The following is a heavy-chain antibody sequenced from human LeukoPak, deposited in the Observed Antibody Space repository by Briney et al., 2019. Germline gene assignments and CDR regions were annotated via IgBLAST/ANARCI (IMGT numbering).Heavy chain of an antibody. V-gene: IGHV5-51*01. Sequence: GEALKISCKGSGYSFTSYWIAWVRQMPRKGLEWMGIIYPGDSDTRDSPSFHGQVTMSADKSISTAYLQWSSLKASDTAMYYCARRGYCSVGDCYSAAFDIWGQGTMVSVAS. D-gene: IGHD2-15*01. CDR3: ARRGYCSVGDCYSAAFDI. CDR2: IYPGDSDT. J-gene: IGHJ3*02. CDR1: GYSFTSYW.